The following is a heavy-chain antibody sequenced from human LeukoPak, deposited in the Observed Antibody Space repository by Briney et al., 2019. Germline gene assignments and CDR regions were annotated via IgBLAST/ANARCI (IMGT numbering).Heavy chain of an antibody. J-gene: IGHJ6*03. Sequence: SETLSLTCTVSGGSISSYYWSWIRQPPGKGLEWIGEINHSGSTNYNPSLKSRVTISVDTSKNQFSLKLSSVTAADTAVYYCARELRSRYYGSGSYYRYYYMDVWGKGTTVTVSS. V-gene: IGHV4-34*01. CDR2: INHSGST. D-gene: IGHD3-10*01. CDR3: ARELRSRYYGSGSYYRYYYMDV. CDR1: GGSISSYY.